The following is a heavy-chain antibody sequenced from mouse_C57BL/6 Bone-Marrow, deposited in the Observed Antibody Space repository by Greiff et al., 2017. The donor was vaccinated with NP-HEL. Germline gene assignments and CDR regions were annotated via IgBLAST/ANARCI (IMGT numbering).Heavy chain of an antibody. D-gene: IGHD2-3*01. J-gene: IGHJ2*01. CDR1: EYEFPSHD. V-gene: IGHV5-2*03. CDR2: INNDGGST. Sequence: EVKLVESGGGLVQPGESLKLSCESYEYEFPSHDMSWVRQTPEKRLELVADINNDGGSTYYPDTMERRIIISRDKTKKTLYLQMSSLRSEDTALYDGSRRGWLLPVDYWGQGTTLTVSS. CDR3: SRRGWLLPVDY.